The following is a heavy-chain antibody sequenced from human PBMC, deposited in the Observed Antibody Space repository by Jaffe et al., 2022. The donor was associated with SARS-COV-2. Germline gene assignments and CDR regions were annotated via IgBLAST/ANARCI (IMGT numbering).Heavy chain of an antibody. J-gene: IGHJ3*02. D-gene: IGHD3-16*01. CDR2: ISYDGSNK. Sequence: QVQLVESGGGVVQPGRSLRLSCAASGFTFSSYAMHWVRQAPGKGLEWVAVISYDGSNKYYADSVKGRFTISRDNSKNTLYLQMNSLRAEDTAVYYCAREFPGGPTFGANAFDIWGQGTMVTVSS. CDR1: GFTFSSYA. V-gene: IGHV3-30-3*01. CDR3: AREFPGGPTFGANAFDI.